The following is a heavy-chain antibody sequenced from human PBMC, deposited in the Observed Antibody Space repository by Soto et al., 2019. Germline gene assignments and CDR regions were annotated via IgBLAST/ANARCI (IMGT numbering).Heavy chain of an antibody. CDR2: ILPGNGNT. CDR1: GYTFSSYA. D-gene: IGHD1-26*01. Sequence: ASVKVSCKASGYTFSSYALHWVRQAPGQRLECMGWILPGNGNTRYSQKFQDRVTFTRDTSASTAYMELSSLRSEDTAVYYCARSSRGFDIWGQGTMVTVSS. V-gene: IGHV1-3*01. J-gene: IGHJ3*02. CDR3: ARSSRGFDI.